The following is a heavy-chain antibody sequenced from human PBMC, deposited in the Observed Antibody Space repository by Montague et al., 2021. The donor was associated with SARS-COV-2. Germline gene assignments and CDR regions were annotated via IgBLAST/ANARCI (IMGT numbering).Heavy chain of an antibody. CDR2: IYYSGST. CDR1: GGSISSGGYY. CDR3: ARGVDWLSHYYGMDV. J-gene: IGHJ6*02. D-gene: IGHD3-9*01. V-gene: IGHV4-31*03. Sequence: TLSLTCTVSGGSISSGGYYWSWIRQHPGKGLEWIGYIYYSGSTYYNPSLKSRVTISVDTSKNQFSLKLSSVTAADTAVYYCARGVDWLSHYYGMDVWGQGTTVTVSS.